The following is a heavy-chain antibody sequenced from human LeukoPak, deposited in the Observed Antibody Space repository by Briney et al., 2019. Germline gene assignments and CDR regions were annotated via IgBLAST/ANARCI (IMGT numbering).Heavy chain of an antibody. CDR1: GGSISSYY. Sequence: SATLSLTCTVSGGSISSYYWSWIRQPAGKGLEWIGRIYTSGSTNYNPSLKSRVTMSVDTSKNQFSLKLSSVTAADTAVYYCARETYSYGDYGMDVWGQGTTVTVS. J-gene: IGHJ6*02. V-gene: IGHV4-4*07. CDR2: IYTSGST. D-gene: IGHD5-18*01. CDR3: ARETYSYGDYGMDV.